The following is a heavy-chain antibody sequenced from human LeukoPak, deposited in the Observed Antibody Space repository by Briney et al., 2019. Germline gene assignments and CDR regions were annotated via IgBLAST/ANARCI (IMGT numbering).Heavy chain of an antibody. J-gene: IGHJ4*02. V-gene: IGHV3-30*03. D-gene: IGHD6-19*01. CDR1: GFTFSSYG. CDR3: ARRRRDSSGWSSEYYFDY. Sequence: GGSLRLSCAASGFTFSSYGMPWVRQAPGKGLEWVAVISYDGSNKYYADSVKGRFTISRDNSKSTLYLQMNSLRSDDTAVYYCARRRRDSSGWSSEYYFDYWGQGTLVTVSS. CDR2: ISYDGSNK.